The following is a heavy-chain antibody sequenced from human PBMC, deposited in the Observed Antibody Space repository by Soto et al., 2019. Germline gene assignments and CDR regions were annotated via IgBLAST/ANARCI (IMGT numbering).Heavy chain of an antibody. D-gene: IGHD5-18*01. Sequence: QVQLQESGPGLVKPSETLSLTCTVSGGSISSYYWSWIRQPPGKGLEWIGYIYYSGSTNYNPSLKGRFPISVDTAKDQFSLKLCSVTAAETAVYYCARRYGSGFDYWGQGTLVTVSS. CDR2: IYYSGST. V-gene: IGHV4-59*08. CDR3: ARRYGSGFDY. CDR1: GGSISSYY. J-gene: IGHJ4*02.